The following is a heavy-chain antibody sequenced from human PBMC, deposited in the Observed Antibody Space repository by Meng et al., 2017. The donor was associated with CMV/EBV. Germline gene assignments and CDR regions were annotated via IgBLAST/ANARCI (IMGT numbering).Heavy chain of an antibody. J-gene: IGHJ4*02. CDR3: AREGAGGYWSSTSCGFDY. D-gene: IGHD2-2*01. V-gene: IGHV1-2*02. CDR2: INPNSGGT. CDR1: GYTFTGYY. Sequence: ASVKVSCKASGYTFTGYYMHWVRQAPGQGLEWMGWINPNSGGTNYAQKFQGRVTMTRDTSISTAYMELSRLRSDDTAVYYCAREGAGGYWSSTSCGFDYWGQGTLVTVSS.